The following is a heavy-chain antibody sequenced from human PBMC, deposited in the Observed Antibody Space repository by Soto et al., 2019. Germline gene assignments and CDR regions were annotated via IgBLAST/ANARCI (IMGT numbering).Heavy chain of an antibody. V-gene: IGHV3-21*01. CDR3: ARYDPPKDCSGGSCQSGPIDY. CDR1: GFTFSSYS. CDR2: ISSSSSYI. J-gene: IGHJ4*02. D-gene: IGHD2-15*01. Sequence: GGSLRLSCAASGFTFSSYSMNWVRQAPGKGLEWVSSISSSSSYIYYADSVKGRFTISRDNAKNSLYLQMNSLRAEDTAVYYCARYDPPKDCSGGSCQSGPIDYWGQGTLVTVSS.